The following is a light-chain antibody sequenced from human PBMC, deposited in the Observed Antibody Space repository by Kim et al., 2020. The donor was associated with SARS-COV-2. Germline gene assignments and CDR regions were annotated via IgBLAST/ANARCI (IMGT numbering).Light chain of an antibody. V-gene: IGLV10-54*01. CDR2: RSN. CDR3: SAWDSSLTAWV. Sequence: QAGLTQPPSVSKGLRQTATLTCTGNSNNVANQGAAWLQQHQGHPPKLLFYRSNDRPSGISERLSASRSGNTASLTITGLQPEDEADYYCSAWDSSLTAWVFGGRTQLTVL. CDR1: SNNVANQG. J-gene: IGLJ3*02.